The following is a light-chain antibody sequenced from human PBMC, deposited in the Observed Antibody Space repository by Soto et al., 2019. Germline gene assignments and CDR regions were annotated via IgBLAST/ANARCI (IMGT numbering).Light chain of an antibody. V-gene: IGKV1-27*01. Sequence: DIQMTQSPSTLSASVGDRVAITCRASQGISNYLAWYQQKPGKVPKLLIYAASTLQAGVPSRFSGSGAGTEFTLSIGSLQQDDDVTYDCRKYNSLPSTFGHGTKVDIK. CDR1: QGISNY. CDR3: RKYNSLPST. J-gene: IGKJ1*01. CDR2: AAS.